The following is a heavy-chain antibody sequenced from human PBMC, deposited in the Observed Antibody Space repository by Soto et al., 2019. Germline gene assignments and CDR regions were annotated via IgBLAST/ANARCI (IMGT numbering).Heavy chain of an antibody. CDR2: IIPILGIA. V-gene: IGHV1-69*04. D-gene: IGHD3-10*01. CDR3: ARDVPPTHYYGSGSEYDY. Sequence: ASVKVSCKASGGTFSSYTISWVRQAPGQGLEWMGRIIPILGIANYAQKFQGRVTITADKSTSTAYMELSSLRSEDTAVYYCARDVPPTHYYGSGSEYDYWGQGTLVTVSS. J-gene: IGHJ4*02. CDR1: GGTFSSYT.